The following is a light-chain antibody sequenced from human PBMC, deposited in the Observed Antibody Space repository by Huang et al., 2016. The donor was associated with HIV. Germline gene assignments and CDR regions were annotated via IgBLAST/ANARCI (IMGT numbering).Light chain of an antibody. J-gene: IGKJ4*01. V-gene: IGKV3-20*01. CDR2: GAS. Sequence: EIVLTQSPGTLSLSPGERATLSCRASQSIRSNYLAWYQQKPGQAPRLIIYGASSRAAGIPDRLSGSGSGTEFILSISRLEPEDFAVYYCQQYGSSELTFGGGTKVEIK. CDR1: QSIRSNY. CDR3: QQYGSSELT.